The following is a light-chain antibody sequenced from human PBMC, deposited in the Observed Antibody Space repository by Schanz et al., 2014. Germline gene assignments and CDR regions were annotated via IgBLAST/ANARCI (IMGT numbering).Light chain of an antibody. CDR3: CSYAGSSIPYV. J-gene: IGLJ1*01. CDR2: EGS. Sequence: QSALTQPASVSGSPGQSITISCTGTSNDVGNYNLVSWYQQHPGKAPKLMIYEGSKRPSGVSNRFSGSKSGNTASLTISGLQAEDEADYYCCSYAGSSIPYVFGTGTKLTVL. CDR1: SNDVGNYNL. V-gene: IGLV2-23*01.